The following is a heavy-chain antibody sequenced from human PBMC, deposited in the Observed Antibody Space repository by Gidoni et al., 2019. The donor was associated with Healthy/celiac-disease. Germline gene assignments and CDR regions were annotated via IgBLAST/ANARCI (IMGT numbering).Heavy chain of an antibody. CDR2: IRSKAYGGTT. J-gene: IGHJ4*02. D-gene: IGHD5-18*01. CDR3: TRHLQLWLRRYFDY. Sequence: EVQLVESGGGLVQPGRTLRLSCTASGFTFGDYAMIWFRQAPGKGLEWVGFIRSKAYGGTTEYAASVKGRFTSARDDSKSIAYLQMNSLKTEDTAVYYCTRHLQLWLRRYFDYWGQGTLVTVSS. CDR1: GFTFGDYA. V-gene: IGHV3-49*03.